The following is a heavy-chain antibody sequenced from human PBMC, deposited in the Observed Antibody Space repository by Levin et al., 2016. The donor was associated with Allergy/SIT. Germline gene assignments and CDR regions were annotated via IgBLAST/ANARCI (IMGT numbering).Heavy chain of an antibody. Sequence: GGSLRLSCAASGFTFSSYWMSWVRQAPGKGLEWVANIKQDGSEKYYVDSVKGRFTISRDNAKNSLYLQMNSLRAEDTAVYYCARDPYYCSGGSCYTSTFDIWGQGTMVTVSS. CDR1: GFTFSSYW. CDR3: ARDPYYCSGGSCYTSTFDI. D-gene: IGHD2-15*01. CDR2: IKQDGSEK. V-gene: IGHV3-7*04. J-gene: IGHJ3*02.